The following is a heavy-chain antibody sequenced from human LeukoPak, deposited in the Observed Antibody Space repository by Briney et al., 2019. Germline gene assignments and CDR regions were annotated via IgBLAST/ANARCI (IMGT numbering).Heavy chain of an antibody. D-gene: IGHD6-25*01. CDR1: GLTVSNNY. Sequence: GGSLRLSCVVSGLTVSNNYMTWVHQAPGKGLEWVSLIFSGGGTYYADSVKGRFTISRDSSKNTLYLQMNRLRAEATALYYCARDPGAAAGNLWSWGQGTLVTVSS. J-gene: IGHJ5*02. CDR3: ARDPGAAAGNLWS. V-gene: IGHV3-66*01. CDR2: IFSGGGT.